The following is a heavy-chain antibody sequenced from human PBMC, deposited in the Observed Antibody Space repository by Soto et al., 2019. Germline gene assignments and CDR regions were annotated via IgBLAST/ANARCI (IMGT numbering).Heavy chain of an antibody. CDR1: GFTFISYA. D-gene: IGHD2-15*01. V-gene: IGHV3-23*01. CDR3: AKRRGAGGHFDY. Sequence: GGSLILSCAASGFTFISYAMVWVRQGPGKGLEWVAVVSIGGSTHYADSVRGRFTISRDNSKNTLSLQMNSLTAEDTAVYFCAKRRGAGGHFDYWGQGALVTVSS. CDR2: VSIGGST. J-gene: IGHJ4*02.